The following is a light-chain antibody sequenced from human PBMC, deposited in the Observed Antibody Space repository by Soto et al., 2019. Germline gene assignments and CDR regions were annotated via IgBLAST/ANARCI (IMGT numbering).Light chain of an antibody. Sequence: DIQMTQSPSTLSASVGDRVTITCRASQSISTWLAWYQQKPGKAPKLLIYDASSLKSGVPSRFSGGGSGTEFTLTISSPQPDDFATYYCQQYNTNPWTFGQGTKVDIK. J-gene: IGKJ1*01. V-gene: IGKV1-5*01. CDR1: QSISTW. CDR2: DAS. CDR3: QQYNTNPWT.